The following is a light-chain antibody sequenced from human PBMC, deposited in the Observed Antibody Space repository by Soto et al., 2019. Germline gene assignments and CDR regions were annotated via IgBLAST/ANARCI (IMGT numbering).Light chain of an antibody. CDR2: EVS. CDR3: CSYAGSSTSLVV. V-gene: IGLV2-23*02. Sequence: QPVLTQPASVSGSPGQSITISCTGTSSDVGSYNLVSWYQQHPGKAPKLMIYEVSKRPSGVSNRFSGSKSGNTASLTISGLQAEDEADYYCCSYAGSSTSLVVFGGGTKLTVL. CDR1: SSDVGSYNL. J-gene: IGLJ2*01.